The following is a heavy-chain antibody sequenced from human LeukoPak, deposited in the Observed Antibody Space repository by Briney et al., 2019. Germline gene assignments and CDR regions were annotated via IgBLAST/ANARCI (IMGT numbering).Heavy chain of an antibody. D-gene: IGHD6-13*01. J-gene: IGHJ1*01. Sequence: GGSLRLSCAASGFTFSSYWMSWVRQAPGKGLEWVSSISSSSSYIYYADSVKGRFTISRDNAKNSLYLQMNSLRAEDTAVYYCARDRWIAAEFFQHWGQGTLVTVSS. CDR1: GFTFSSYW. V-gene: IGHV3-21*01. CDR3: ARDRWIAAEFFQH. CDR2: ISSSSSYI.